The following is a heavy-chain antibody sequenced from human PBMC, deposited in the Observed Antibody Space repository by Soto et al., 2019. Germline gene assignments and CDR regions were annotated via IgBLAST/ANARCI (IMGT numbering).Heavy chain of an antibody. CDR2: ISGSGGST. D-gene: IGHD3-22*01. Sequence: EVQLLESGGGLVQPGGSLRLSCAASGFTFSSYAMSWVRQAPGKGLEWVSAISGSGGSTYYADSVKGRFTISRDNSKNTLYLQMNSLRADDTAVYYCAKASYYDSSGYEYWGQGTLVTVSS. CDR3: AKASYYDSSGYEY. V-gene: IGHV3-23*01. J-gene: IGHJ4*02. CDR1: GFTFSSYA.